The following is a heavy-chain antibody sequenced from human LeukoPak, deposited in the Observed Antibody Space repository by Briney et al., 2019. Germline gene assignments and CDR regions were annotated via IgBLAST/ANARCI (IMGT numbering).Heavy chain of an antibody. Sequence: SETLSLTCTVSGGSISGFHWNWIRQPPGKGLEWTGYIYYSGRTDSNPSLKSRVTVSVDTSKNQFNLRLTSVTAADTAMYYCARRNDFDIWGPGTMLTVSS. V-gene: IGHV4-59*08. CDR2: IYYSGRT. CDR1: GGSISGFH. CDR3: ARRNDFDI. J-gene: IGHJ3*02.